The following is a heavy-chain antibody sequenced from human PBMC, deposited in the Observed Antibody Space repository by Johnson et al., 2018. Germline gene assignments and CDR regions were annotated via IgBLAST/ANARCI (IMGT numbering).Heavy chain of an antibody. Sequence: QVQLQQLGAGLLKPSETLSLTCAVYGGSFSGYYWSWIRQPPGQGLEWIGEIKHSGSTPHNPSLKSRVTISVDPSKNKFSLKLSSVTAADTAGYFWAKIAARRNYYYSYGRDVWGQGTTVTVSS. D-gene: IGHD6-13*01. J-gene: IGHJ6*02. CDR1: GGSFSGYY. CDR3: AKIAARRNYYYSYGRDV. CDR2: IKHSGST. V-gene: IGHV4-34*01.